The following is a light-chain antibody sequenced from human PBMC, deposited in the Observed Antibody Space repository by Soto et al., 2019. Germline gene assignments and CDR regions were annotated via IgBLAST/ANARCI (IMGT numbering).Light chain of an antibody. J-gene: IGKJ1*01. CDR2: TGS. Sequence: DLQMTQSPSSVSASVGDRVTITCRASQAIDSWLAWYQQKPGEAPKLLIFTGSLLHSGVPPRFSGSGSGTDFTLTISSLQPEDFATYYCQQTLSFPPTFGQGTKA. CDR3: QQTLSFPPT. V-gene: IGKV1-12*01. CDR1: QAIDSW.